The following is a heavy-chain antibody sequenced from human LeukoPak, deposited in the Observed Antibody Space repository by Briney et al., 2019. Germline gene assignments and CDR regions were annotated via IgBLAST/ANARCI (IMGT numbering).Heavy chain of an antibody. D-gene: IGHD6-19*01. J-gene: IGHJ6*03. CDR2: IRGSGGST. CDR1: GFPFSSYA. CDR3: TRAGRLGYSSAWVASPRIYHYKDA. Sequence: PGGSLRLSCAGSGFPFSSYAMGWVRQAPGKGLEWVSGIRGSGGSTEYADSVKGRFTISRDNTKNTLFLQMNSLTVEDTAVYYCTRAGRLGYSSAWVASPRIYHYKDAWGKGTTVIVSS. V-gene: IGHV3-23*01.